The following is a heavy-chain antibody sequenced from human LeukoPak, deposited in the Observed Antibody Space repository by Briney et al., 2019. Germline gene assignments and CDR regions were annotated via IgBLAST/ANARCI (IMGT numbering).Heavy chain of an antibody. CDR3: LRDPDCSGGDCQVC. V-gene: IGHV4-39*02. CDR1: GGSLSSGNYQ. D-gene: IGHD2-15*01. J-gene: IGHJ4*02. CDR2: ISHSGTT. Sequence: SETLSLTCTVSGGSLSSGNYQWGWIRQPPGKGLEWIALISHSGTTYYNPSLKSRVTMSVDTSKNQFSLKLNSVTAADTAAYYCLRDPDCSGGDCQVCWGQGTLVTVSS.